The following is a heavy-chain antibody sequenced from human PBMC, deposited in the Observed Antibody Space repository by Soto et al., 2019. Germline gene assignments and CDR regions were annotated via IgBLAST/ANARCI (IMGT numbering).Heavy chain of an antibody. J-gene: IGHJ5*02. D-gene: IGHD1-1*01. CDR3: ASELAAINWFDP. CDR1: GFTFSSYS. Sequence: GGSLRLSCAASGFTFSSYSMNWVRQAPGKGLEWVSYISSSSSTIYYADSVKGRFTISRDNAKNSLYLQMNSLRDEDTAVYYCASELAAINWFDPLGQGNLVTGS. CDR2: ISSSSSTI. V-gene: IGHV3-48*02.